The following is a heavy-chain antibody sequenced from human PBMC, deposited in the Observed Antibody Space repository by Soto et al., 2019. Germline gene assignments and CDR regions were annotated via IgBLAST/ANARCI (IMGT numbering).Heavy chain of an antibody. V-gene: IGHV3-9*01. D-gene: IGHD6-19*01. CDR3: AKVGGSGWEDDAFDI. Sequence: GGSLRLSCAASGFTFDDYAMHWVRQAPGKGLEWVSGISWNSGSIGYADSVKGRFTISRDNAKNSLYLQMNSLRAEDTALYYCAKVGGSGWEDDAFDIWGQGTMVTVSS. CDR2: ISWNSGSI. J-gene: IGHJ3*02. CDR1: GFTFDDYA.